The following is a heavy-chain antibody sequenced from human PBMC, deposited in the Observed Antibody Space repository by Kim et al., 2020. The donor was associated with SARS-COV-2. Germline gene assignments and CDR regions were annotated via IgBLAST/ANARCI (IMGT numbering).Heavy chain of an antibody. J-gene: IGHJ2*01. CDR1: GFTFSDYY. Sequence: GGSLRLSCAASGFTFSDYYMSWIRQAPGKGLEWVSYISSSSSYTNYADSVKGRFTISRDNAKNSLYLQMNSLRAEDTAVYYCARVPLPRGLNWYFDLWGRGTLVTVSS. CDR3: ARVPLPRGLNWYFDL. D-gene: IGHD3-10*01. V-gene: IGHV3-11*05. CDR2: ISSSSSYT.